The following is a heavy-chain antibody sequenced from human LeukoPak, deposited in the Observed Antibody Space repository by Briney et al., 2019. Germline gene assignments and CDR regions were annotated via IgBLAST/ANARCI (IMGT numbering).Heavy chain of an antibody. D-gene: IGHD2-21*01. Sequence: SETLSLTCTVSGGSISSGSYYWSWIRQPAGKGLEWIGRIYTSGSTNYNPSLKSRVTISVDTSKNQFSLKLSSVTAADTAVYYCARDRAYYFDLWGRGTLVTVSS. J-gene: IGHJ2*01. CDR3: ARDRAYYFDL. V-gene: IGHV4-61*02. CDR2: IYTSGST. CDR1: GGSISSGSYY.